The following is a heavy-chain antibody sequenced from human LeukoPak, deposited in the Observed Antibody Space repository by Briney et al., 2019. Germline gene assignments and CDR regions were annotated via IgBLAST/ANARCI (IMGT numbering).Heavy chain of an antibody. CDR3: ARDYYYGSGSYYPIDY. V-gene: IGHV1-18*01. D-gene: IGHD3-10*01. Sequence: ASVKVSCKASGYTFTNYGISGVRQAPGQGLEWMGWISAYNGNTNYAQKLQGRVTMTTDTSTSTAYMELRSLRSDDTAVYYCARDYYYGSGSYYPIDYWGQGTLVTVSS. J-gene: IGHJ4*02. CDR1: GYTFTNYG. CDR2: ISAYNGNT.